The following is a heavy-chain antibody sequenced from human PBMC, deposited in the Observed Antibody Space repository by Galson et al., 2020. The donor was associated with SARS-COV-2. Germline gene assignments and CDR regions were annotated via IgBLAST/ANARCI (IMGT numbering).Heavy chain of an antibody. CDR1: GFTFSSYA. CDR2: ISYDGSNN. D-gene: IGHD3-22*01. V-gene: IGHV3-30*04. J-gene: IGHJ1*01. CDR3: ARDYYDSSGYYYVDFQH. Sequence: GGSLRLSCAASGFTFSSYAMHWVRQAPGKGLERVAVISYDGSNNYYADSVKGRFTISRDNSKNTLYLQMNSLRAEDTAVYYCARDYYDSSGYYYVDFQHWGQGTLVTVSS.